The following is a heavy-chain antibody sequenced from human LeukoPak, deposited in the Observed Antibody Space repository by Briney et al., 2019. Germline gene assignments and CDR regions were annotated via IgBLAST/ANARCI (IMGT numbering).Heavy chain of an antibody. V-gene: IGHV4-39*01. CDR1: GGSISSSSHD. CDR2: IYYSGST. J-gene: IGHJ4*02. CDR3: ARLPEDSSGYYYYFDY. Sequence: KPSETLSLTCTVSGGSISSSSHDWGWIRQPPGKGLEWIGSIYYSGSTYYNPSLKSRVTISVDTSKNQFSLKLSSVTAADTAVYYCARLPEDSSGYYYYFDYWGQGTLVTVSS. D-gene: IGHD3-22*01.